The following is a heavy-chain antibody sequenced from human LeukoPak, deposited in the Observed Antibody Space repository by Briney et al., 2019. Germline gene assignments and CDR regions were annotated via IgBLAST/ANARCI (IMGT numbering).Heavy chain of an antibody. V-gene: IGHV3-30*18. CDR3: AKDRGSGWYFDY. D-gene: IGHD6-19*01. CDR2: ISYDGSNK. J-gene: IGHJ4*02. CDR1: GFTFSSYG. Sequence: GGSLRLSCAASGFTFSSYGMHWVRQAPGKGLEWVAVISYDGSNKYYADSVKGRFTISRDNSKNTLYLHMNSLRAEDTAVYYCAKDRGSGWYFDYWGQGTLVTVSS.